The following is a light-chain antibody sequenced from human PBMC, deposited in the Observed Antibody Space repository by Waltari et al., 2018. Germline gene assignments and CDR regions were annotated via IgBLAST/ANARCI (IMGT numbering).Light chain of an antibody. J-gene: IGLJ3*02. CDR2: VDK. CDR3: QSFDSTNPWV. Sequence: NFMLTQPHSVSESPGKTITISCTRSSGSIGSGYVQWYQQRPGSAPTTMIYVDKTRPSGVPDRLSCSIDSSSNSASLTISGLKTEDEADYYCQSFDSTNPWVFGGGTKLTVL. V-gene: IGLV6-57*03. CDR1: SGSIGSGY.